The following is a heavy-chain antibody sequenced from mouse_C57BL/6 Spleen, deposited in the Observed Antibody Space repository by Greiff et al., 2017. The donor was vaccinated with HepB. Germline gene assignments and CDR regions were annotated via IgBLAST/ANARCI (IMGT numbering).Heavy chain of an antibody. Sequence: EVKLQESGPGLVKPSQSLSLTCSVTGYSITSGYYWNWIRQFPGNKLEWMGYISYDGSNNYNPSLKNRISITRDTSKNQFFLKLNSVTTEDTATYYCAREGSSSFAYWGQGTLVTVSA. D-gene: IGHD1-1*01. CDR1: GYSITSGYY. J-gene: IGHJ3*01. CDR3: AREGSSSFAY. V-gene: IGHV3-6*01. CDR2: ISYDGSN.